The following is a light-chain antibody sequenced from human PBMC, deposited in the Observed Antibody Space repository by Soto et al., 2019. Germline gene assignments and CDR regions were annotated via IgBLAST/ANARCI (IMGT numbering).Light chain of an antibody. Sequence: IQMTQSPSSLSASVGDTVTMTCRASQSIALSVNWYQQKPGKAPKLLIYVAFTLESGVPSRFSGSGSGTEFTLTIRSLQPEDFATYYCQQSFRSPITFGQGTRMDI. CDR1: QSIALS. CDR3: QQSFRSPIT. J-gene: IGKJ5*01. V-gene: IGKV1-39*01. CDR2: VAF.